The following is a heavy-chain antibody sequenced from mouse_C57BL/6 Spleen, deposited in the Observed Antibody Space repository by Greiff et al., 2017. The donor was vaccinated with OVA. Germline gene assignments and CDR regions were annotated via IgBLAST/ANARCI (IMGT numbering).Heavy chain of an antibody. V-gene: IGHV6-6*01. CDR3: IRRILRYDFDY. CDR2: IRNKANNHAT. Sequence: EVQLQQSGGGLVQPGGSMKLSCAASGFTFSDAWMDWVRQSPEKGLEWVAEIRNKANNHATYYAESVKGRFTISRDDSKSSVYLQMNSLRAEDTGIYYCIRRILRYDFDYWGQGTTLTVSS. CDR1: GFTFSDAW. D-gene: IGHD1-1*01. J-gene: IGHJ2*01.